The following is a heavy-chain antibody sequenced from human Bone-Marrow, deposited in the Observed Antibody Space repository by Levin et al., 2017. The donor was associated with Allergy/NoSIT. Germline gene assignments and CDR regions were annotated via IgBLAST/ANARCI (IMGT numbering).Heavy chain of an antibody. CDR1: GYMFTKYW. V-gene: IGHV5-51*01. J-gene: IGHJ3*01. CDR3: AKSIYRGYENDAFDL. D-gene: IGHD5-12*01. CDR2: IYPDDSDT. Sequence: GESLKISCKTSGYMFTKYWIAWVRQMPGKGLEWMGTIYPDDSDTRYRSTFEGLVDISVDKSTNTAYLQWTSLRMSDTGMYFCAKSIYRGYENDAFDLWGQGTMVIVSS.